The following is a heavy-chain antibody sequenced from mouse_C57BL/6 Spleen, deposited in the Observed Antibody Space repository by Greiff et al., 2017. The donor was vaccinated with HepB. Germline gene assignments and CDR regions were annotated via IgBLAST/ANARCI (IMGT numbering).Heavy chain of an antibody. J-gene: IGHJ2*01. CDR1: GYSITSGYY. Sequence: EVQLQESGPGLVKPSQSLSLTCSVTGYSITSGYYWNWIRQFPGNKLEWMGYISYDGSNNYNPSLKNRISITRDTSKNQFFLKLNSVTTEDTATYYCARRENYDGFDYWGQGTTLTVSS. D-gene: IGHD2-4*01. CDR3: ARRENYDGFDY. CDR2: ISYDGSN. V-gene: IGHV3-6*01.